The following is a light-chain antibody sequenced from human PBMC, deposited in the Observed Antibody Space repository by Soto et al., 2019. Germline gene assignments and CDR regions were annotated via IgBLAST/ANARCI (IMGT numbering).Light chain of an antibody. CDR1: SSDVGSYNL. Sequence: QSVLTQPASVSGSPGQSITISCTGTSSDVGSYNLVSWYQQHTGKAPKLMIYDDTKRPSGVSNRFSGSKSGNTASLTISGLQDEDEAHYYCCSHAGSSTLVVGGGTKVTVL. CDR2: DDT. V-gene: IGLV2-23*01. J-gene: IGLJ2*01. CDR3: CSHAGSSTLV.